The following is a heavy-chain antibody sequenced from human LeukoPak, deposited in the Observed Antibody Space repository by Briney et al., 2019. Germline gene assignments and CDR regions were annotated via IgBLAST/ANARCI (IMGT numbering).Heavy chain of an antibody. J-gene: IGHJ1*01. D-gene: IGHD6-13*01. CDR2: ISAYNGNT. CDR1: GYTFTSYG. V-gene: IGHV1-18*01. Sequence: ASVTVSCTASGYTFTSYGISWVRQAPGQGLEWMGWISAYNGNTNYAQKLQGRVTITTDTSTSTAYMELRSLRSDDTAVYYCARDLYSSSWYRLQHWGQGTLVTVSS. CDR3: ARDLYSSSWYRLQH.